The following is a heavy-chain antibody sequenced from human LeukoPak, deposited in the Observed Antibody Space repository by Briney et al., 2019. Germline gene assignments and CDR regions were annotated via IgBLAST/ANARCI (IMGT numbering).Heavy chain of an antibody. CDR2: MNPNSGNT. D-gene: IGHD3-10*01. Sequence: GASVKVSCKASGYTFTSYDINWVRQATGQGLEWMGWMNPNSGNTGYAQKFQGRVTMTRNTSISTAYMELSSLRSEDTAVYYCARRVRGVIVWYFDLWGRGTLVTVSS. CDR1: GYTFTSYD. J-gene: IGHJ2*01. V-gene: IGHV1-8*01. CDR3: ARRVRGVIVWYFDL.